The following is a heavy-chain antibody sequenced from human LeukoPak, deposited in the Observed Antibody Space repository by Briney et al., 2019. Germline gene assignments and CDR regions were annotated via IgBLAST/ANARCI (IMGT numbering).Heavy chain of an antibody. D-gene: IGHD3-3*01. CDR2: ISSSSSSYI. Sequence: KPGGSLRLSCAASGFTFSSYSMNWVRQAPGKGLEWVSSISSSSSSYIYHADSVKGRFTISRDNAKNSLYLQMNSLRAEDTAVYYCARVRSTPHGYMDVWGKGTTVTVSS. V-gene: IGHV3-21*01. CDR1: GFTFSSYS. CDR3: ARVRSTPHGYMDV. J-gene: IGHJ6*03.